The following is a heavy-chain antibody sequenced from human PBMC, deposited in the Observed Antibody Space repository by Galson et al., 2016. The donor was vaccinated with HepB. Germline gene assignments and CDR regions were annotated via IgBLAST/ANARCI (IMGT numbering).Heavy chain of an antibody. V-gene: IGHV3-23*01. CDR1: GFNLSNYA. Sequence: SLRLSCAVSGFNLSNYAMSWVRQTPGKGLEWVSATRATVSGTFYADSVKGRFTISRDNSKNTVYLQMDSLRAEDTAIYYCVQDPLYCAGDCYWIYWGQGTLVTVSS. CDR2: TRATVSGT. CDR3: VQDPLYCAGDCYWIY. D-gene: IGHD2-21*02. J-gene: IGHJ4*02.